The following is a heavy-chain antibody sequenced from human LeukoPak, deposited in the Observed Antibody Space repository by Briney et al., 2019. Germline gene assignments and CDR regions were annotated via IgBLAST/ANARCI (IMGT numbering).Heavy chain of an antibody. J-gene: IGHJ2*01. V-gene: IGHV3-53*01. CDR2: IYSGGNT. Sequence: GGSLRLSCAASGFTVSSNYMSWVRQAPGKGLEWVSLIYSGGNTYYADSVKGRFTISRDNSKNTLFLQMNSLRAEDTAVYSCARSSSGWYFDLWGRGTLVTVSS. CDR1: GFTVSSNY. CDR3: ARSSSGWYFDL. D-gene: IGHD6-19*01.